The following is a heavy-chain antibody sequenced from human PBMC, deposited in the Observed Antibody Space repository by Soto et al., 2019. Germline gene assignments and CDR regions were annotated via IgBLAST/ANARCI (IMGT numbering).Heavy chain of an antibody. Sequence: GGSLRLSCAASGFTFSSYGMHWVRQAPGKGLEWVAVIWYDGSNKYYADSVKGRFTISRDNSKNTLYLQMNSLRAEDTAVYYCARAGEIAARPSSGWYYGMDVWGQGTTVTVSS. J-gene: IGHJ6*02. D-gene: IGHD6-6*01. CDR3: ARAGEIAARPSSGWYYGMDV. CDR1: GFTFSSYG. V-gene: IGHV3-33*01. CDR2: IWYDGSNK.